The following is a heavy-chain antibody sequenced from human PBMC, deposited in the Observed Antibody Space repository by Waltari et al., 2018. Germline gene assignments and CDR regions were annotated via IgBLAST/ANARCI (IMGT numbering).Heavy chain of an antibody. CDR1: GFPFSSYN. V-gene: IGHV3-30*18. D-gene: IGHD1-7*01. CDR3: AKDRLELFFDWFDS. Sequence: QVQLVESGGGVVQPGRSLRLSCAASGFPFSSYNMHWVRQAPGKGLEGVAVLSYDGGEEYYADFAQGRFSISRDNFENTLYLQMTSLRPEDTAVYYCAKDRLELFFDWFDSWGQGTLVTVSS. CDR2: LSYDGGEE. J-gene: IGHJ5*01.